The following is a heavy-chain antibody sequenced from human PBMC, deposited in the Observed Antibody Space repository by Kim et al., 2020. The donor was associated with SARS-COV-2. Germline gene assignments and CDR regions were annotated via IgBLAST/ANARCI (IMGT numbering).Heavy chain of an antibody. D-gene: IGHD2-15*01. V-gene: IGHV4-59*01. Sequence: NSTPTLKSRVTISVDTSKNQFSLKLSSVTAADTAVYYCARSDFSRTTPGDYWGQGTLVTVSS. J-gene: IGHJ4*02. CDR3: ARSDFSRTTPGDY.